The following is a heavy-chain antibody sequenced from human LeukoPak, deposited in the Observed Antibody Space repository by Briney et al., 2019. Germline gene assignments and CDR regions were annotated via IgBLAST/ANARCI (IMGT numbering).Heavy chain of an antibody. CDR1: GYTFSDYY. V-gene: IGHV1-2*02. CDR3: ARDESPGGGSNWFDP. Sequence: ASVKVSCKASGYTFSDYYMHWVRQAPGQGLEWMGWINPNSGGTNYAQKFQGRVTMTRDMSTSTVYMELSSLRSEDTAVYYCARDESPGGGSNWFDPWGQGTLVTVSS. J-gene: IGHJ5*02. CDR2: INPNSGGT.